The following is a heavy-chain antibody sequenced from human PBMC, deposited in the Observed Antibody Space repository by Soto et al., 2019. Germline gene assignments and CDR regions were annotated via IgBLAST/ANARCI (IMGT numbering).Heavy chain of an antibody. D-gene: IGHD2-2*01. J-gene: IGHJ6*02. CDR2: IYYSGST. Sequence: QVQLQESGPGLVKPSQTLSLTCTVSGGSISSGGYYWSWIRQHPGKGLEWSGYIYYSGSTYYNPSLKSRVTISVDTSKNQFSLKLSSVTAADTAVYYWARDRYCSSTICSPRDYYYGMDVWGQGTTVTVSS. V-gene: IGHV4-31*03. CDR1: GGSISSGGYY. CDR3: ARDRYCSSTICSPRDYYYGMDV.